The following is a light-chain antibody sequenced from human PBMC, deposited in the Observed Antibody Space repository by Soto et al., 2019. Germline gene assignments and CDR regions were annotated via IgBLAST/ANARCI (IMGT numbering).Light chain of an antibody. V-gene: IGLV2-14*01. CDR2: EVT. CDR1: SSDVGGYNF. CDR3: SSYTSSNTGV. J-gene: IGLJ3*02. Sequence: QSVLTQPASVSGSPGQSITISCTGTSSDVGGYNFVFWYQQHPGKTPKLMIYEVTNRPSGVSNRFSGSKSGNTASLTISGLQAEDEADHYCSSYTSSNTGVFGGGTKLTVL.